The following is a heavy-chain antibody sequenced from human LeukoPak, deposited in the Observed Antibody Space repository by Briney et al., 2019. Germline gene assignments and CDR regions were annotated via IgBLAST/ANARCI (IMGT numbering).Heavy chain of an antibody. Sequence: GGSLRLSCAASGFTFSSHAMSWVRQAPGKGLEWVPGISGSGDSTYYADSVKGRFTISRDNSNDTLYLQMNSLRAEDTAVYYCTKGDLWSGPGVDYWGQGTLVTVSS. D-gene: IGHD3-3*01. CDR3: TKGDLWSGPGVDY. J-gene: IGHJ4*02. CDR2: ISGSGDST. V-gene: IGHV3-23*01. CDR1: GFTFSSHA.